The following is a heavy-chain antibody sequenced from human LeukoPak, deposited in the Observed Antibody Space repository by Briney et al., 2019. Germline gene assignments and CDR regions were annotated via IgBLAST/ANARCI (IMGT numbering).Heavy chain of an antibody. D-gene: IGHD1/OR15-1a*01. CDR3: ARGGTGSMALDY. Sequence: ASVKVSCKPSGYTFTAYYIHWVRQAPGQGLEWMGWINPNSGGTSSAQKFQGRVTMTRDTSISTSYMELSSLRSDDTAVFYCARGGTGSMALDYWGQGTLVTVSS. V-gene: IGHV1-2*02. CDR2: INPNSGGT. J-gene: IGHJ4*02. CDR1: GYTFTAYY.